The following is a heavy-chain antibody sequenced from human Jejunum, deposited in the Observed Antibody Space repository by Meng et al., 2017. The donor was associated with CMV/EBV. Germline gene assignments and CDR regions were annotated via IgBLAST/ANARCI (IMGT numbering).Heavy chain of an antibody. D-gene: IGHD3-10*01. CDR1: GFTFSHYP. CDR2: ISYNGGRT. V-gene: IGHV3-30*14. Sequence: SGFTFSHYPMHWVRQAPGKGLEWVAYISYNGGRTYGADSVKGRFTISRDNSKNTVYLQMNSLRADDTAVYYCAREGTSSFSLDSWGQGTLVTVSS. CDR3: AREGTSSFSLDS. J-gene: IGHJ4*02.